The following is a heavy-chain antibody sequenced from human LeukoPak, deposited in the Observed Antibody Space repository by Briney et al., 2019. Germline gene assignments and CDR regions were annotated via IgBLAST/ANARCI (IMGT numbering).Heavy chain of an antibody. CDR2: ISSSSSYI. V-gene: IGHV3-21*01. CDR3: ARAPKPSSSGPPGNDY. D-gene: IGHD6-19*01. J-gene: IGHJ4*02. CDR1: GFTFSSYS. Sequence: GGSLRLSCAASGFTFSSYSMNWVRQAPGKGLEWVSSISSSSSYIYYADSVKGRFTISRDNAKNSLYLQMNSLRAEDTAVYYCARAPKPSSSGPPGNDYWGQGTLVTVSS.